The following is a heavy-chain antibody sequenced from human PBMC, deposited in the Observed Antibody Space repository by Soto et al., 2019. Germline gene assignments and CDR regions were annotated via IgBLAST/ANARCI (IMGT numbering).Heavy chain of an antibody. J-gene: IGHJ4*02. Sequence: SETLSRTCTVSGGSISSYYWSWIRQPPGKGLEWIGYIYYSGSTNYTPSLKSRVTISVDTSKNQFSLKLSSVTAADTAVYYYARTVKYYFDEWGQGTLVTVSS. CDR2: IYYSGST. CDR3: ARTVKYYFDE. V-gene: IGHV4-59*01. CDR1: GGSISSYY. D-gene: IGHD4-17*01.